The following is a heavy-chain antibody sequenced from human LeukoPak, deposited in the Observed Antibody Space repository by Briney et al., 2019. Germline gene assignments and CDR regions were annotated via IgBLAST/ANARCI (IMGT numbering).Heavy chain of an antibody. Sequence: ASAKVSCKASGYTFTSYDINWVRQATGQGLEWMGWMNPNSGNTGYAQKFQGRVTMTRNTSISTAYMELSSLRSEDTAVYYCARGPNKPYSRAFNWFDPWGQGTLVTVSS. CDR2: MNPNSGNT. J-gene: IGHJ5*02. CDR1: GYTFTSYD. CDR3: ARGPNKPYSRAFNWFDP. D-gene: IGHD6-13*01. V-gene: IGHV1-8*01.